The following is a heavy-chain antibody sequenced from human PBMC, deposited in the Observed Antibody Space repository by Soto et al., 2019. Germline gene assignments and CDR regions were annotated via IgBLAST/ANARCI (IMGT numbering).Heavy chain of an antibody. J-gene: IGHJ4*02. Sequence: GGSRRLSCSASGFTFSSYAMHWVRQGPGKGLEYVSAISSNGGSTYYADSVKGRFTISRDNSKNTLYLQMSSLRAEDTAVYYCVKSHGGHFDSWGQGTLVTVSS. CDR2: ISSNGGST. CDR1: GFTFSSYA. CDR3: VKSHGGHFDS. V-gene: IGHV3-64D*08.